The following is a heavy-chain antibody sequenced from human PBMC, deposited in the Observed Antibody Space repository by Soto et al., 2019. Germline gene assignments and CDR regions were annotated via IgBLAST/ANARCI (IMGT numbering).Heavy chain of an antibody. J-gene: IGHJ1*01. CDR3: ARGVKSPYSSQH. CDR2: IIPIFGTA. Sequence: QVQLVQSGAEVKKPGSSVKVSCKASGGTFSSYAISWVRQAPGQGLEWMGGIIPIFGTANYAQKFQGRVTITADESPSTAYMELSRLRSGDPAVYSCARGVKSPYSSQHWGQGPLVTVSS. D-gene: IGHD2-15*01. CDR1: GGTFSSYA. V-gene: IGHV1-69*01.